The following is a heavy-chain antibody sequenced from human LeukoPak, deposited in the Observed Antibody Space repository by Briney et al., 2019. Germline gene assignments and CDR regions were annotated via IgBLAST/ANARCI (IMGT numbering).Heavy chain of an antibody. CDR3: ARRSYCDSSGYYQLGGYYFDY. J-gene: IGHJ4*02. D-gene: IGHD3-22*01. V-gene: IGHV4-38-2*01. CDR1: GYSISSGYY. CDR2: IYHSGST. Sequence: PSETLSLTCAVSGYSISSGYYWGWIRQPPGKGLEWIGSIYHSGSTYYNPSLKSRVTISVDTSKNQFSLKLSSVTAADTAAYYCARRSYCDSSGYYQLGGYYFDYWGQGTLVTVSS.